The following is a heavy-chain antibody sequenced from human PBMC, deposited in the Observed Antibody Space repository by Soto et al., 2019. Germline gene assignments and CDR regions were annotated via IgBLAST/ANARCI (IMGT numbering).Heavy chain of an antibody. Sequence: QVQLQESGPGLVKPPQTLSLTCTVSGGSISSGDYYWSWIRQPPGKGLEWIGYLFYGGSTYYNPSLKSRLTISVDPSKNQFSLQLRSVTAADTAVYYCARGGPFGWFDPWGQGTQVTVSS. CDR2: LFYGGST. D-gene: IGHD3-10*01. V-gene: IGHV4-30-4*01. CDR1: GGSISSGDYY. J-gene: IGHJ5*02. CDR3: ARGGPFGWFDP.